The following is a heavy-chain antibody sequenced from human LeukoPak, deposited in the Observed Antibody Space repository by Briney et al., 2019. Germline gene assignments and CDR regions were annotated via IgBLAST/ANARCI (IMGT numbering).Heavy chain of an antibody. V-gene: IGHV4-4*07. Sequence: SETLSLTCTVSGGSISSYYWSWIRQPAGKGLEWIGRIYTSGSTNYNPSLKSRVTISVDKSKNQFSLKLSSVTAADTAVYYCARELVGVRLVDYWGQGTLVTVSA. CDR2: IYTSGST. CDR3: ARELVGVRLVDY. D-gene: IGHD6-6*01. CDR1: GGSISSYY. J-gene: IGHJ4*02.